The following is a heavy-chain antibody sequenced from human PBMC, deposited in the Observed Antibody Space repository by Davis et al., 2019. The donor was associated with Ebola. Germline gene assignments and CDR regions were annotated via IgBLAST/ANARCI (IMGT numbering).Heavy chain of an antibody. J-gene: IGHJ6*02. V-gene: IGHV3-7*01. CDR3: ARVRHYGMDV. Sequence: PGGSLRLSCAASGFSVSGYYISWVRQAPGKGLEWVANIKQDGSEKYYVDSVKGRFTISRDSAKNSLYLQMNSLRAEDTAVYYCARVRHYGMDVWGQGTTVTVSS. CDR2: IKQDGSEK. CDR1: GFSVSGYY.